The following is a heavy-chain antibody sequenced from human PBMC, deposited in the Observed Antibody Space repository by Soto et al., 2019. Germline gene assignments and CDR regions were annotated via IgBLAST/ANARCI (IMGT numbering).Heavy chain of an antibody. CDR2: INPNSGVT. CDR1: GYTFPDYY. D-gene: IGHD2-21*02. Sequence: QVQLVQSGAEVKKPGASVRVSCKASGYTFPDYYIHWVRQAPGQGLECMGWINPNSGVTNYAQKFQHWVTMTRDTSTSTAYMELSSLRSGDTAIYYCAVTPNCGRDCSAASYWYFDIWGRGTLVTVSS. CDR3: AVTPNCGRDCSAASYWYFDI. J-gene: IGHJ2*01. V-gene: IGHV1-2*04.